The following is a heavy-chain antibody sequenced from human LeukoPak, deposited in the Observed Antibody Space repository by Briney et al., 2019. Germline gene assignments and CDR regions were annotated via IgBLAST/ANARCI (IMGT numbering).Heavy chain of an antibody. Sequence: VASVKLPCKASGYAFTGYYMPWVRQAPGQGHGRMGWINPNSGGTNYAQKFQGRFTMTRDTSISTAYMELSRLRSDDTAVYYCARRVENYYYYYMDVWGKGTTVTVSS. D-gene: IGHD5/OR15-5a*01. CDR3: ARRVENYYYYYMDV. J-gene: IGHJ6*03. V-gene: IGHV1-2*02. CDR1: GYAFTGYY. CDR2: INPNSGGT.